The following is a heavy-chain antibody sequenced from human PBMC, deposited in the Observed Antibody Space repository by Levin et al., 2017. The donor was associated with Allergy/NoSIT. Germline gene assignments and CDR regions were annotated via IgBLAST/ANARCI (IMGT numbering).Heavy chain of an antibody. V-gene: IGHV1-2*02. CDR2: INPNSGGT. Sequence: ASVKVSCKASGYTFTGYYMHWVRQAPGQGLEWMGWINPNSGGTNYAQKFQGRVTMTRDTSISTAYMELSRLRSDDTAVYYCARLYCSGGSCYPNWFDPWGQGTLVTVSS. CDR1: GYTFTGYY. CDR3: ARLYCSGGSCYPNWFDP. J-gene: IGHJ5*02. D-gene: IGHD2-15*01.